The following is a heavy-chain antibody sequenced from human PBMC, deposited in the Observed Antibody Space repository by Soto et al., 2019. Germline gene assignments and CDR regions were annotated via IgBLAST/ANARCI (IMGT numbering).Heavy chain of an antibody. V-gene: IGHV3-23*01. CDR2: ISYSGGTT. D-gene: IGHD2-2*01. CDR3: ASRRLEYCSSASCYVFDW. Sequence: EVQLLESGGALVQGGGSLRLSCAASGFTFSTYAMSWVRQAPGKGLQWVSGISYSGGTTYYADSGKGRFTISRDNSKNTLYLQMNSLRAEDTAVYYCASRRLEYCSSASCYVFDWWGQGALVTVSS. J-gene: IGHJ4*02. CDR1: GFTFSTYA.